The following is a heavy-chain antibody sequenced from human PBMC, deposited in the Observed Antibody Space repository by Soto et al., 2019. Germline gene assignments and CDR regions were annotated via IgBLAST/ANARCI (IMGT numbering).Heavy chain of an antibody. Sequence: QVQLVQSGAEVKKPGASVKVSCKASGYTFTSYAMHWVRQAPGQRLEWMGWINAGNGNTKYSQKLQGRVTITRDTSASTAYMELSSLRSEDTALYYCARDLVMDVWGQGTTVTVSS. J-gene: IGHJ6*02. CDR1: GYTFTSYA. CDR2: INAGNGNT. V-gene: IGHV1-3*01. CDR3: ARDLVMDV. D-gene: IGHD2-8*02.